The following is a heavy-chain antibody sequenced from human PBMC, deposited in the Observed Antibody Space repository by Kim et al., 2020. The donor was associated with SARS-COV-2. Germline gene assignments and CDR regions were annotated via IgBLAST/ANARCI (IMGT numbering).Heavy chain of an antibody. V-gene: IGHV3-7*03. J-gene: IGHJ4*02. Sequence: GGSLRLSCAASGFTFSSYWMSWVRQAPGKGLEWVANIKQDGSEKYYVDSVKGRFTISRDNAKNSLYLQMNSLRAEDTAVYYCAREMDSITMIVVGSYFDYWGQGTLVTVSS. CDR3: AREMDSITMIVVGSYFDY. CDR1: GFTFSSYW. D-gene: IGHD3-22*01. CDR2: IKQDGSEK.